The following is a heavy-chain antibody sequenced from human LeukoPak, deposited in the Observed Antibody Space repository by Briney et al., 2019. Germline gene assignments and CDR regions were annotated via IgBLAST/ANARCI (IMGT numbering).Heavy chain of an antibody. CDR3: AKDRSMGPPTYYYDSSGYEGFDY. CDR1: GFTFSSYA. Sequence: GGSLRLSCAASGFTFSSYAMHWVRQAPGKGLEWVAVISYDGSNKYYADSVKGRFTISRDNSKNTLYLQMNSLRAEDTAVYYCAKDRSMGPPTYYYDSSGYEGFDYWGQGTLVTVSS. V-gene: IGHV3-30-3*01. D-gene: IGHD3-22*01. J-gene: IGHJ4*02. CDR2: ISYDGSNK.